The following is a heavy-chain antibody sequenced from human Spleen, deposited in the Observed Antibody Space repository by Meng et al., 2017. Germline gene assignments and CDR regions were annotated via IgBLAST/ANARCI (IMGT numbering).Heavy chain of an antibody. V-gene: IGHV4-34*01. CDR1: GGSFSDYY. CDR3: ARGPTTMAHDFDY. Sequence: QVQPRRWGAGPLKTSEPLSLTCVVSGGSFSDYYWSWIRQPPGKGLEWIGEINHSGSTNYNPSLESRATISVDTSQNNLSLKLSSVTAADSAVYYCARGPTTMAHDFDYWGQGTLVTVSS. D-gene: IGHD4-11*01. CDR2: INHSGST. J-gene: IGHJ4*02.